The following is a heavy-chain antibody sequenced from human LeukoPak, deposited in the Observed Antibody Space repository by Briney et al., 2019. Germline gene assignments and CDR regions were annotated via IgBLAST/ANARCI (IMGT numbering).Heavy chain of an antibody. CDR1: GYTFTGYY. V-gene: IGHV1-2*02. CDR2: INPNSGGT. CDR3: ARGRRARRVSGYEPTNWFDP. J-gene: IGHJ5*02. Sequence: ASVKVSCKASGYTFTGYYMHWVRQAPGQGLEWMGWINPNSGGTNYAQKFQGRVTMTRDTSISTAYMELSRLRSDDTAVYYCARGRRARRVSGYEPTNWFDPWGQGTLVTLSS. D-gene: IGHD5-12*01.